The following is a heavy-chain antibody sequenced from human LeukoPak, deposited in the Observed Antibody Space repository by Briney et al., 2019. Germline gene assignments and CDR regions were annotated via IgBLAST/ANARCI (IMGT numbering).Heavy chain of an antibody. CDR1: GGSFSGYY. D-gene: IGHD2/OR15-2a*01. J-gene: IGHJ6*03. V-gene: IGHV4-34*01. Sequence: PSETLSLTCAVSGGSFSGYYWSWIRQPPGKGLEWIGEINHSGSTNYNPSLKSRVTISVDTSKNQFSLKLSSVTAADTAVYYCASGRLSNYYYYYMDVWGKGTTVTVSS. CDR2: INHSGST. CDR3: ASGRLSNYYYYYMDV.